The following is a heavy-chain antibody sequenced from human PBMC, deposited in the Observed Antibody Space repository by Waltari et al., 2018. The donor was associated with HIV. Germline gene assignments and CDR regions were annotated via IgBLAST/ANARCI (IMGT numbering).Heavy chain of an antibody. Sequence: EVQLVQSGAEVKKPGESLIISSQASGYSFPSYWIVWVRQLPGKGLEWMGIINCADSNTKYSPSLQDHVTISADRSLTTAYLHLSSLKASDTALYYCARRKLPGARGGWFDPLGQGTLVTVSS. D-gene: IGHD2-15*01. CDR2: INCADSNT. J-gene: IGHJ5*02. V-gene: IGHV5-51*01. CDR3: ARRKLPGARGGWFDP. CDR1: GYSFPSYW.